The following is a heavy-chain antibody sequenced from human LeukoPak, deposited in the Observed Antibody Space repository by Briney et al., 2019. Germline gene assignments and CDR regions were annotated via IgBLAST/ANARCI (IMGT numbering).Heavy chain of an antibody. V-gene: IGHV3-11*06. CDR1: GFTFSDYY. Sequence: GGSLRLSCAASGFTFSDYYMSWIRQAPGKGLEWVSSISSSSSYIYYADSVKGRFTISRDNAKNSLYLQMNSLRAEDTAVYYCAREHYSGSRVGAFDIWGQGTMVTVSS. CDR2: ISSSSSYI. CDR3: AREHYSGSRVGAFDI. D-gene: IGHD1-26*01. J-gene: IGHJ3*02.